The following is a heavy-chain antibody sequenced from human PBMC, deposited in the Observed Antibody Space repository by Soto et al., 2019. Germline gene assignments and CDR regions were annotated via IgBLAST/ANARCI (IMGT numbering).Heavy chain of an antibody. CDR3: AKYRRTEAEGFTLDY. Sequence: SETLSLTCTVSGDSVNNYYWSCIRQPPGKRLEWIGCIYYTGSTTYNPSLETRVTMSVDTSKNQFSLKLNSVNAADTAVYYCAKYRRTEAEGFTLDYWGRGTLVTVSS. J-gene: IGHJ4*02. CDR1: GDSVNNYY. CDR2: IYYTGST. D-gene: IGHD6-13*01. V-gene: IGHV4-59*02.